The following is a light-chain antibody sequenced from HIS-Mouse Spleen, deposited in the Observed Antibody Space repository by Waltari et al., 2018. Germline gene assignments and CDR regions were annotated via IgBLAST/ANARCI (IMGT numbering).Light chain of an antibody. Sequence: QSALTQPASVSGSPGQSITISCTGTSSDVGGYNYVSWYQQHPGNAPKPMIYDVSNRTSGVVNRFSGSKSGNTASLTISGLQAEDEADYYCSSYTSSSTLVFGGGTKLTVL. CDR2: DVS. J-gene: IGLJ2*01. CDR3: SSYTSSSTLV. V-gene: IGLV2-14*03. CDR1: SSDVGGYNY.